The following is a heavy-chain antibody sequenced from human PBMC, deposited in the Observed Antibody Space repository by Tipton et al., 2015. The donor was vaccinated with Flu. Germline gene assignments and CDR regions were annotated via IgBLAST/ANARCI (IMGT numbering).Heavy chain of an antibody. CDR1: GGSFTDPSYY. CDR3: ARLSSNWYHQLDN. CDR2: ISYSGST. Sequence: TLSLTCSVSGGSFTDPSYYWGWIRQSPGKGLEWIGYISYSGSTNYDPSLKSRVTISVDTSKNQFSLQLSSVTAADTAVYYCARLSSNWYHQLDNWGQGTLVTVSS. J-gene: IGHJ4*02. D-gene: IGHD6-13*01. V-gene: IGHV4-61*01.